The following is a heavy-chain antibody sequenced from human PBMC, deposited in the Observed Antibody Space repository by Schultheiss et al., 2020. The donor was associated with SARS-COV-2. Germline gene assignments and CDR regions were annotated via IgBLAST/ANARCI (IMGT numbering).Heavy chain of an antibody. J-gene: IGHJ4*02. CDR2: IYHSGST. Sequence: SETLSLTCDVSGGSINNDNWWSWVRQAPGMGLEWIGEIYHSGSTNYNPSLKSRVTISVDTSKNQFSLKLSSVTAADTAVYYCARGNCTSTSCYGSPKYYFDYWGQGTLVTVSS. D-gene: IGHD2-2*01. V-gene: IGHV4-4*02. CDR3: ARGNCTSTSCYGSPKYYFDY. CDR1: GGSINNDNW.